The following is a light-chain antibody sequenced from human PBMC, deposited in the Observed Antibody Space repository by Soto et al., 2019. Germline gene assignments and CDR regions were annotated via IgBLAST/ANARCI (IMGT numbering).Light chain of an antibody. CDR2: KVS. Sequence: DVVMTQSPLSLPVTLGQPACISCRSSRSLVSTDGNTYLNWFQHRPGQSPRRLIYKVSVRNSGVPDRFSGSGSGTDFTLEISRVEAEDVGIYYCMQGTLRPPTFGQGTKVDI. CDR1: RSLVSTDGNTY. V-gene: IGKV2-30*01. CDR3: MQGTLRPPT. J-gene: IGKJ1*01.